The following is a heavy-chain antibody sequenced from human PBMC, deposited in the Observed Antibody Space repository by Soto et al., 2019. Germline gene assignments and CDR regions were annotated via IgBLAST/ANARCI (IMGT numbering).Heavy chain of an antibody. CDR3: GRDQSGIGYYVDWFDP. CDR1: GYTFNSHA. Sequence: QVQFLQSGAEVKKPGASMKVSCKASGYTFNSHAIQWVRQAPGQRPEWLGWINAGNGNTYYSEKFEGRVTFTRDTAATTVNMVLTSLTSEDTAIYYCGRDQSGIGYYVDWFDPWGQGTLVTVSS. J-gene: IGHJ5*02. D-gene: IGHD3-10*02. CDR2: INAGNGNT. V-gene: IGHV1-3*01.